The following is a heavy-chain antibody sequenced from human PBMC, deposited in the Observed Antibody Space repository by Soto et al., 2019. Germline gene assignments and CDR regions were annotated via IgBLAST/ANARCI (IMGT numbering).Heavy chain of an antibody. CDR3: VRATYFSDSSGYTRCFDY. CDR2: IWYDGSTA. J-gene: IGHJ4*02. Sequence: GGSLRLSCAASGFTFSSYGMHWVRQAPGKGLEWVAVIWYDGSTAYAASVKGRFTTSRDESKNSVYLQMNSLKTEDTAVYYCVRATYFSDSSGYTRCFDYWGQGTLVTVSS. V-gene: IGHV3-33*01. D-gene: IGHD3-22*01. CDR1: GFTFSSYG.